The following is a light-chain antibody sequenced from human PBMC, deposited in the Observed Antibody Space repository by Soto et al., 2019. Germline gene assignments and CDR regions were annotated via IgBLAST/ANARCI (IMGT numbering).Light chain of an antibody. CDR3: QQRSNWSFT. J-gene: IGKJ3*01. Sequence: EIVLTQSPATLSLSPGERATLSCRASQSISNYLVWYQHRPGQAPRLLIYNASIRATDIPARFSGSGSGTDFTLTISSLEPEDFAVYYCQQRSNWSFTFGPGTKVDIK. CDR2: NAS. CDR1: QSISNY. V-gene: IGKV3-11*01.